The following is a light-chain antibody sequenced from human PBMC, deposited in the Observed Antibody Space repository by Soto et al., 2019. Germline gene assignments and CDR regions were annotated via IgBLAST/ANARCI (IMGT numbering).Light chain of an antibody. CDR2: AAS. J-gene: IGKJ3*01. CDR3: QQSYSTPVFT. CDR1: QSISSY. Sequence: DIQMTQSPSSLSASVGDRVTITCRASQSISSYLNWYQQKPGKAPKLLIYAASSLQSGVPSRFSVSGSGTDFTLTISSLQPEYFATYYCQQSYSTPVFTFGPGTKVDIK. V-gene: IGKV1-39*01.